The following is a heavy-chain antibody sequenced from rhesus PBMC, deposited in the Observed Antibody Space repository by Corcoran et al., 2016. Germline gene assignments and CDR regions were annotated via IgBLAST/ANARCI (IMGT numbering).Heavy chain of an antibody. CDR2: IDGSGSST. D-gene: IGHD6-25*01. V-gene: IGHV4-169*02. Sequence: QLQLQESGPGLVKPSETLSVTCAVSGGSISSSYWSWIRQAPGKGLGGIDYIDGSGSSTNYNPSHKSRVTLSVDTSKNQLSLQLSSVTNADTAVYYCARDLAAAGNFDFWGQGLSVTVSS. CDR3: ARDLAAAGNFDF. J-gene: IGHJ3*01. CDR1: GGSISSSY.